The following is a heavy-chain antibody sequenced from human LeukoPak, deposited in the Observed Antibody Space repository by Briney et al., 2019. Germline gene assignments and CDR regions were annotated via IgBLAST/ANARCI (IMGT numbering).Heavy chain of an antibody. CDR1: RGPFIGYY. D-gene: IGHD2-21*02. J-gene: IGHJ5*02. V-gene: IGHV4-34*01. Sequence: SETLSLTCAVNRGPFIGYYWSWIRRPPGKGLEWLGETDHSGNTNYNPSLKSRLTISIDPSKNQVSLKLSSVTAADTAVYYCARYPFCGGDCSDWFDPWGQGTLVTVSS. CDR3: ARYPFCGGDCSDWFDP. CDR2: TDHSGNT.